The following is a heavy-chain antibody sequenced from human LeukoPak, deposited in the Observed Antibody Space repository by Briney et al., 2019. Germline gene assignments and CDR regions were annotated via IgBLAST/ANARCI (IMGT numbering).Heavy chain of an antibody. D-gene: IGHD2-2*01. J-gene: IGHJ4*02. CDR1: GGSLSSGSYY. Sequence: SQTLSLTCTVSGGSLSSGSYYWSWIRQPAGKGLESIGRIYTSGSTNYNPSLKSRVTISVDTSKNQFSLKLSSVTAADTAVYYCARGYCSSTSCQSGDYWGQGTLVTVSS. V-gene: IGHV4-61*02. CDR3: ARGYCSSTSCQSGDY. CDR2: IYTSGST.